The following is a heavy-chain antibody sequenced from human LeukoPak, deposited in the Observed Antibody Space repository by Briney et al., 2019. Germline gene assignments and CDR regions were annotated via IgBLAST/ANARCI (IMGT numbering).Heavy chain of an antibody. CDR1: GYTFTSYD. D-gene: IGHD1-26*01. J-gene: IGHJ6*03. CDR2: MNPNSGNT. CDR3: ARGLVGATYYYYYYMDV. Sequence: ASVKVSCKASGYTFTSYDINWVRQATGQGLEWMGWMNPNSGNTGYGQKFQGRVTITRNTSISTAYMELSSLRSEDTAVYYCARGLVGATYYYYYYMDVWGKGTTVTVSS. V-gene: IGHV1-8*03.